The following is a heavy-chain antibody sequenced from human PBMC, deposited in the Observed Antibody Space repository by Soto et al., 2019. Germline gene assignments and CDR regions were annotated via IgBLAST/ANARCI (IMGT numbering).Heavy chain of an antibody. V-gene: IGHV4-59*01. CDR1: GGSISSYY. Sequence: PSETLSHTCTVSGGSISSYYWSWIRQPPGKGLEWIGYIYYSGSTNYNPSLKSRVTISVDTSKNQFSLKLSSVTAADTAVYYCAMGKSGVVVAATGDWYFDLWGRGTLVTVSS. D-gene: IGHD2-15*01. CDR2: IYYSGST. J-gene: IGHJ2*01. CDR3: AMGKSGVVVAATGDWYFDL.